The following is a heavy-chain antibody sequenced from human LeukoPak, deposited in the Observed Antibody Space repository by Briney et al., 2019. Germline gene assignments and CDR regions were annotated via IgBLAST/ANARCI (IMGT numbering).Heavy chain of an antibody. CDR1: GFTFSSYS. J-gene: IGHJ6*03. V-gene: IGHV3-21*01. CDR2: ISSSSSYI. D-gene: IGHD3-22*01. Sequence: PGGSLRLFCAASGFTFSSYSMNWVRQAPGKGLEWVSSISSSSSYIYYADSVKGRFTISRDNAKNSLYLQMNSLRAEDTAVYYCARDPTGYYDSSGSTRNYYYYYMDVWGKGTTVTISS. CDR3: ARDPTGYYDSSGSTRNYYYYYMDV.